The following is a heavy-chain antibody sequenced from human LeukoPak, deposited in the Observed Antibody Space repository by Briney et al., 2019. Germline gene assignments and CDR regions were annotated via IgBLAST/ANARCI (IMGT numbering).Heavy chain of an antibody. V-gene: IGHV3-15*01. CDR3: TTGDGYNSNFDY. CDR2: IKSKTDGGTT. CDR1: GFTFSNAW. Sequence: GGSLRLSCAASGFTFSNAWMSWVRQAPGKGLEWVVRIKSKTDGGTTDYAAPVKGRFTSSRDDSKNTLYLQMNSLKTEDTAVYYCTTGDGYNSNFDYWGQGTLVTVSS. D-gene: IGHD5-24*01. J-gene: IGHJ4*02.